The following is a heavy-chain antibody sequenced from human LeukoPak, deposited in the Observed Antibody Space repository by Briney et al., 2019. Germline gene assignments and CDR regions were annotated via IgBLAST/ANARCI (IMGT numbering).Heavy chain of an antibody. CDR2: ISYDGTTK. CDR3: AKTGAYGDYYYFDY. D-gene: IGHD4-17*01. V-gene: IGHV3-30*18. Sequence: GGSLRLSCAASGFTFNSYAMHWVRQAPGKGLEWVTVISYDGTTKYYADSVKGRFTISRDNSENTLYLQMNSLKPEDTAVYYCAKTGAYGDYYYFDYWGQGTLVTVSS. J-gene: IGHJ4*02. CDR1: GFTFNSYA.